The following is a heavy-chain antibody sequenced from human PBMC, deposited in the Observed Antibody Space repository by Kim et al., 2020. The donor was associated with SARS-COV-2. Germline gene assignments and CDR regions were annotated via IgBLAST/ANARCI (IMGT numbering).Heavy chain of an antibody. D-gene: IGHD2-8*01. CDR1: GGSITSGRYY. J-gene: IGHJ4*02. Sequence: SETLSLTCTVSGGSITSGRYYWSWIRQHPGKGLEWIGYISYSGSTYYNPSLRSRLTISVDTSKNQFSLKLSSVTAADTAVYYCARGVYYWGQGILVTVSS. V-gene: IGHV4-31*03. CDR3: ARGVYY. CDR2: ISYSGST.